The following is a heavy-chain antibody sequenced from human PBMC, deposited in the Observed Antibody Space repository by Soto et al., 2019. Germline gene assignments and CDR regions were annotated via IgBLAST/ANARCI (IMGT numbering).Heavy chain of an antibody. V-gene: IGHV3-15*01. CDR1: GFTFSNAW. J-gene: IGHJ4*02. D-gene: IGHD3-10*01. CDR3: TSGGPWKVRGVAPIW. CDR2: IKSKTDGGTT. Sequence: GGSLRLSCAASGFTFSNAWMSWVRQAPGKGLEWVGRIKSKTDGGTTDYAAPVKGRFTISRDDSKNTLYLQMNSLKTEDTAVYYCTSGGPWKVRGVAPIWWGQGTLVTVSS.